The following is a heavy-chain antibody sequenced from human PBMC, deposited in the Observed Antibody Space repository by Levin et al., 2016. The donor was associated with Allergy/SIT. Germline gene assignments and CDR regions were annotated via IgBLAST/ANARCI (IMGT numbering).Heavy chain of an antibody. V-gene: IGHV1-2*02. CDR2: IDPNTGDT. CDR1: GFPFTAYY. Sequence: ASVKVSCKASGFPFTAYYIHWVRQAPGQGLEWMGWIDPNTGDTNFPQKFRGRVSMTRDTSLSTAYMELSRLTSDDTALYFCARGRGYLDSSGWHSLGYWGQGTLVTVSS. J-gene: IGHJ4*02. D-gene: IGHD6-19*01. CDR3: ARGRGYLDSSGWHSLGY.